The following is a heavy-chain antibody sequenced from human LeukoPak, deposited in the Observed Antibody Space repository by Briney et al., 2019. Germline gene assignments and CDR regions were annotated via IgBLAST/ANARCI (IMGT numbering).Heavy chain of an antibody. Sequence: PSEPLSLTCTVSGGSISSYYWSWIRQPPGKGLEWIGYIYYSGSTNYNPSLKSRVTISVDTSKNQFSLKLSSVTAADTAVYYCARSPSFGSGSYCFDYWGQGTLVTVSS. V-gene: IGHV4-59*08. CDR1: GGSISSYY. CDR2: IYYSGST. CDR3: ARSPSFGSGSYCFDY. J-gene: IGHJ4*02. D-gene: IGHD3-10*01.